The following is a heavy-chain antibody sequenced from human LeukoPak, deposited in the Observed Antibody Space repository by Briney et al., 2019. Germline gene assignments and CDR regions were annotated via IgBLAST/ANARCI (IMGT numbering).Heavy chain of an antibody. D-gene: IGHD5-18*01. CDR2: INPSGGST. CDR3: ARGRGIGYANDVFDI. Sequence: TSVKVSCKAAGYTFTSYYMHWVRQAPGQGLEWMGIINPSGGSTSYAQKSQGRVTRTRATSTSTVYMELSSLRSEDTAVYYGARGRGIGYANDVFDIWGQGTMVTVSS. J-gene: IGHJ3*02. CDR1: GYTFTSYY. V-gene: IGHV1-46*01.